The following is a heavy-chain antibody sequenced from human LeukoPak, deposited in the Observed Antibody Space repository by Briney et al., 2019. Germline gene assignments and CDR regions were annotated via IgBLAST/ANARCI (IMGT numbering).Heavy chain of an antibody. CDR1: GYTFTGYY. V-gene: IGHV1-2*02. CDR3: APLASKDACDI. D-gene: IGHD4-11*01. CDR2: INPNSGGT. J-gene: IGHJ3*02. Sequence: ASVKVSCKASGYTFTGYYMHWVRQAPGQGLEWMAWINPNSGGTNYAQKFQGRVTMTRDTSISTAYMELSRLRADDSPVYYCAPLASKDACDIWGQGTMVTVS.